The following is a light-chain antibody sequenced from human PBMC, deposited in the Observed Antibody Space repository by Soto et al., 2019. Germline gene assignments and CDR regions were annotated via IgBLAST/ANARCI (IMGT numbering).Light chain of an antibody. Sequence: DLQMTQSPSSLSTSVGDRVTITCRASQAISIYLAWYQQKPGKVPKLLIYAASTLQSGVPSRFSGSGSGTDFTLTMSSLQPEDVAIYYCQKYSGAPPTFGQGTKVEIK. V-gene: IGKV1-27*01. CDR3: QKYSGAPPT. CDR1: QAISIY. CDR2: AAS. J-gene: IGKJ1*01.